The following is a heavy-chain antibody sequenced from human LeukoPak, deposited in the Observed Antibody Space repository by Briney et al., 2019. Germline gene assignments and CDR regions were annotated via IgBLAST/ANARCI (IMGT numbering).Heavy chain of an antibody. CDR2: ISSSSSYI. D-gene: IGHD5-12*01. J-gene: IGHJ4*02. CDR1: GFTFSSYS. Sequence: GGSLRLSCAASGFTFSSYSMNWVRQAPGKGLEWVSSISSSSSYIYYADSVKGRFTISRDNAKNSLYLQMNSLRAEDTAVYYCARERNSGYDSFDYWGQGTLVTVSS. V-gene: IGHV3-21*01. CDR3: ARERNSGYDSFDY.